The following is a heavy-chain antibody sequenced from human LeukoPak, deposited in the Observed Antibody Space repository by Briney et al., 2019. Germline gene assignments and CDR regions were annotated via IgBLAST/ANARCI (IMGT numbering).Heavy chain of an antibody. D-gene: IGHD2-2*01. J-gene: IGHJ4*02. Sequence: SETLSLTCAAYGGSFSGYYWSWIRQPPGKGLEWIGEINHSGSTNYNPSLKSRVTISVDTSKNQFSLKPSSVTAADTAVYYCARRGIKDIVVVPALLTHHSSFDYWGQGTLVTVSS. CDR1: GGSFSGYY. CDR3: ARRGIKDIVVVPALLTHHSSFDY. CDR2: INHSGST. V-gene: IGHV4-34*01.